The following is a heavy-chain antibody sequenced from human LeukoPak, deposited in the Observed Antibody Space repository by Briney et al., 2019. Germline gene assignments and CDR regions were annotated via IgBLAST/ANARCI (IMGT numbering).Heavy chain of an antibody. CDR2: ISYDGSNK. Sequence: GGSLRLSCAASEFTFSSYSMNWVRQAPGKGLEWVAVISYDGSNKYYADSVKGRFTISRDNSKNTLYLQMNSLRAEDTAVYYCARHYGPWGQGTLVTVSS. J-gene: IGHJ5*02. CDR1: EFTFSSYS. V-gene: IGHV3-30*03. D-gene: IGHD3-16*01. CDR3: ARHYGP.